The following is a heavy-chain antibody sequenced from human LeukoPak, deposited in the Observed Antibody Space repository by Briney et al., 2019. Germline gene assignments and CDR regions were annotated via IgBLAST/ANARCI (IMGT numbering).Heavy chain of an antibody. D-gene: IGHD5-12*01. CDR2: INPNSGGT. Sequence: GASVKVSCKASGYTFNGYYMHWVRQAPGQGLEWMGWINPNSGGTNYAQKFQGRVTMTRDTSISTAYMELSRLRSDDTAVYYCARETVIVPVDDYFDPWGQGTLVFVSS. CDR3: ARETVIVPVDDYFDP. V-gene: IGHV1-2*02. CDR1: GYTFNGYY. J-gene: IGHJ5*02.